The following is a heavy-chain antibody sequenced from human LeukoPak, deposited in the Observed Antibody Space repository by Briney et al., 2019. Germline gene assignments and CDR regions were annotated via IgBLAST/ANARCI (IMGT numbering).Heavy chain of an antibody. CDR1: GYTFTSYY. D-gene: IGHD4-11*01. CDR3: ARGASVTMGYYYMDV. V-gene: IGHV1-46*01. J-gene: IGHJ6*03. Sequence: ASVKVSCKASGYTFTSYYMHWVRQAPGQGLEWMGIINPSGGSTSYAQKFQGRVTITRDVSTSTVYMELSSLRSEDTAVYYCARGASVTMGYYYMDVWGKGTTVTVSS. CDR2: INPSGGST.